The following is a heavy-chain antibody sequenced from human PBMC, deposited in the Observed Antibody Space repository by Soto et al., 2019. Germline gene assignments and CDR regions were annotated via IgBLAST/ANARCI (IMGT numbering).Heavy chain of an antibody. V-gene: IGHV3-23*01. CDR1: GFSFSSYA. J-gene: IGHJ3*02. CDR3: ARDPQYYYDSSGYTSFAFDI. CDR2: IDSDAST. D-gene: IGHD3-22*01. Sequence: GGSLRLSCAASGFSFSSYAMTWVRQAPGKGLEWVSAIDSDASTYYADSVKGRFTISRDNSKNTLYLQMNSLRAEDTAVYYCARDPQYYYDSSGYTSFAFDIWGQGTMVTVSS.